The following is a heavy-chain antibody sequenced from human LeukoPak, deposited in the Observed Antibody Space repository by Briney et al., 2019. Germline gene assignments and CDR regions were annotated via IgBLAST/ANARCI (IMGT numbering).Heavy chain of an antibody. J-gene: IGHJ6*03. CDR2: IIPIFGTA. CDR3: ARGPRGYYDSSGYYPHYYYYYMDV. V-gene: IGHV1-69*05. D-gene: IGHD3-22*01. Sequence: GASVKVSCKASGGTFISYAISWVRQAPGQGGEGMGGIIPIFGTANYAQKFQGRVTITTDESTSTAYMELSSLKSEDTAVYYCARGPRGYYDSSGYYPHYYYYYMDVWGKGTTVTVSS. CDR1: GGTFISYA.